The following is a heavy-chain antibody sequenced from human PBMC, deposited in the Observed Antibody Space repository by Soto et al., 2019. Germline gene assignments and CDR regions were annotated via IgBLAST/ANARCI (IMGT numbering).Heavy chain of an antibody. CDR1: GFKFDDYA. D-gene: IGHD2-21*01. J-gene: IGHJ4*02. CDR3: TKGFSFYGVGASRPGGYFDS. Sequence: EVQLVESGGGLVQPGRSLRLSCAASGFKFDDYAMHWVRQGAGKGLEWVSGITWNSGILSYADSVKGRFTISRDNARNSLYLQIHSPRPEDTAFYYCTKGFSFYGVGASRPGGYFDSWGQGTQVPVSS. V-gene: IGHV3-9*01. CDR2: ITWNSGIL.